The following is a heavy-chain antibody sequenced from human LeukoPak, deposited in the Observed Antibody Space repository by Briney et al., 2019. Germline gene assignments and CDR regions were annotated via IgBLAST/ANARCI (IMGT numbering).Heavy chain of an antibody. Sequence: PGRSLRLSCAASGFTFSSYGMHWVRQAPGKGLEWVAVISYDGSNKYYADSVKGRFTISRDNSKNTLYLQMNSLRAEDAAVYYCAKDYRLGDGYNYVDDAFDIWGQGTMVTVSS. CDR1: GFTFSSYG. J-gene: IGHJ3*02. CDR2: ISYDGSNK. CDR3: AKDYRLGDGYNYVDDAFDI. D-gene: IGHD5-24*01. V-gene: IGHV3-30*18.